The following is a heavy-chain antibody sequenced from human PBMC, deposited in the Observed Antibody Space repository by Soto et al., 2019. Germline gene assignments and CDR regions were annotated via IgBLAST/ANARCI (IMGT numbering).Heavy chain of an antibody. CDR1: GGSIRSGDNY. J-gene: IGHJ6*02. D-gene: IGHD6-19*01. CDR2: MYYSGST. CDR3: AREAGNYYYSSAMGV. V-gene: IGHV4-30-4*01. Sequence: QVQLQESGPGLVKPSQPLSLTCTVSGGSIRSGDNYWSWIRQPPGKGLEWIGYMYYSGSTYYNPALGNRVTISVDTSKNHCSLTLTSVTAADTAVSYCAREAGNYYYSSAMGVWGLGTTVTVSS.